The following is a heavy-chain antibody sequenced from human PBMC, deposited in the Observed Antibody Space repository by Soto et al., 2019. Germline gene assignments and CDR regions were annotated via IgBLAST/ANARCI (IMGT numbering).Heavy chain of an antibody. CDR2: VSNDGST. J-gene: IGHJ6*02. CDR3: TRGGNCGEAKPPNV. D-gene: IGHD3-10*01. CDR1: GFTFSNYW. Sequence: EVQLVESGGGLVQPGGSLRLSCAASGFTFSNYWMHWVRQAPGKGLVWVSRVSNDGSTNYADSVKGRFTISRDNAKNTLYLQMNRLRPEHTAVYFCTRGGNCGEAKPPNVWGQGTTVTVSS. V-gene: IGHV3-74*01.